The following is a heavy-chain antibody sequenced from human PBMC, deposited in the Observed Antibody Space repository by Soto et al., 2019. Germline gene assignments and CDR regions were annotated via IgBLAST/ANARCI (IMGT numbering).Heavy chain of an antibody. D-gene: IGHD6-6*01. Sequence: ASVKVSCKASGYTFTSYYMHWVRQAPGQGLEWMGIINPSGGSTSYAQEFQGRVTMTRDTSTSTVYMELSSLRSEDTAVYYCARDRVAFSSSPVHYYYYGMDVWGQGTTVTVSS. J-gene: IGHJ6*02. CDR1: GYTFTSYY. CDR3: ARDRVAFSSSPVHYYYYGMDV. V-gene: IGHV1-46*01. CDR2: INPSGGST.